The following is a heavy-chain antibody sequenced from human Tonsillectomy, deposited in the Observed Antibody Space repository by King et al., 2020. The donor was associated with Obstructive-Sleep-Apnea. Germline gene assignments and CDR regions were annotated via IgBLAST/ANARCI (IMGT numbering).Heavy chain of an antibody. V-gene: IGHV1-3*01. CDR1: GYTLKSYT. Sequence: QVQLVQSGAEAKKPGASVKVSCKASGYTLKSYTMHWVRQAPGQRHEWMGWINGDTGKTKYSQTLQGRLTIPRNTSANTAYMELGSLRSEDTALYFCARSEDDSGKQHGLDFWGQGTLVPVPS. J-gene: IGHJ4*02. D-gene: IGHD3-22*01. CDR2: INGDTGKT. CDR3: ARSEDDSGKQHGLDF.